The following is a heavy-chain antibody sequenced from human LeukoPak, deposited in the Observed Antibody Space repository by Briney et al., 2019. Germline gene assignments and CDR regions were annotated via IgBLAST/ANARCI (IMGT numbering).Heavy chain of an antibody. J-gene: IGHJ4*02. Sequence: ASVKVSRKASGYTFTSYDINWVRQATGQGLEWMGWMNPNSGNTGYAQKFQGRVTMTRNTSISTAYMELSSLRSEDTAVYYCARGLRGRRDGYNSYYFDYWGQGTLVTVSS. V-gene: IGHV1-8*01. D-gene: IGHD5-24*01. CDR2: MNPNSGNT. CDR3: ARGLRGRRDGYNSYYFDY. CDR1: GYTFTSYD.